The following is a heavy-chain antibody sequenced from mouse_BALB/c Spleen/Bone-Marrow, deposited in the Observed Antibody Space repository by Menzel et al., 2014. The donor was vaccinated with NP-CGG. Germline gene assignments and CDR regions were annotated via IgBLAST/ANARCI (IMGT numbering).Heavy chain of an antibody. CDR2: ISNGGGST. V-gene: IGHV5-12-2*01. CDR1: GLTFSRYT. J-gene: IGHJ1*01. Sequence: DVMLVESGGGLVQPGGSLKLSCAASGLTFSRYTMSWVRQTPEKRLEWVAYISNGGGSTYYPDTDTVKGRFTISRDNAKNTLYLQMSSLKSEDTAMYYCARHGVRREWYFDVWGAGTTVTVSS. CDR3: ARHGVRREWYFDV. D-gene: IGHD2-14*01.